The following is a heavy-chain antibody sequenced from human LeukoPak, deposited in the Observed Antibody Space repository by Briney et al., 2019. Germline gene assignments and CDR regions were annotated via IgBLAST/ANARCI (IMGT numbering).Heavy chain of an antibody. J-gene: IGHJ6*03. CDR3: ARDHVVVVAATNYYYYYYYMDV. D-gene: IGHD2-15*01. V-gene: IGHV1-18*01. CDR2: ISAYNGNT. CDR1: GYTFTSYG. Sequence: ASVKVSCKASGYTFTSYGISWVRQAPGQGLEWMGWISAYNGNTNYAQKLQGRVTMTTDTSTSTAYMELRSLRSDDTAVYYCARDHVVVVAATNYYYYYYYMDVWGKGTTVTISS.